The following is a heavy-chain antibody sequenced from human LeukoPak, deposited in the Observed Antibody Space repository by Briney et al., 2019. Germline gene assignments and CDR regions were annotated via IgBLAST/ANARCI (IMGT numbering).Heavy chain of an antibody. V-gene: IGHV1-2*02. D-gene: IGHD6-19*01. CDR2: INSYSGTT. CDR1: GYTFTGYY. CDR3: ARGDSYSSGWYGFWGWFDP. J-gene: IGHJ5*02. Sequence: SVKVSCKASGYTFTGYYMHWVRPAPGQGLEWMGWINSYSGTTNYAQKFQGRVTMTRDTSISTSYMELSRLRSDDTAVYYCARGDSYSSGWYGFWGWFDPWGQGTLVTVSS.